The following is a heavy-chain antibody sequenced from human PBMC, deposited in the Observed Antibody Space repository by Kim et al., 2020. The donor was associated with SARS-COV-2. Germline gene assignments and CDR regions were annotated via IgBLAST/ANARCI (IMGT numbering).Heavy chain of an antibody. Sequence: QKFQGRVTITRDTSASAAYMELSSLRSEDTAVYYCARAVVTRYYYYGMDVWGQGTTVTVSS. D-gene: IGHD2-15*01. J-gene: IGHJ6*02. V-gene: IGHV1-3*01. CDR3: ARAVVTRYYYYGMDV.